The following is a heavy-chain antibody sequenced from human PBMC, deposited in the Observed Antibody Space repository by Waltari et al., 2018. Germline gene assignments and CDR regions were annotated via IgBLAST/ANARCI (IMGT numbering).Heavy chain of an antibody. CDR3: ARDGGIVVVPAPNYYYGMDV. Sequence: QVQLQESGPGLVKPSGTLSLTCAVSGGSISSSNWWSWVRQPPGKGLEWIGEIYHGGSTNSNPSLTSRFTISVDKSKTQFSLKLSSVTAAYTAVYYCARDGGIVVVPAPNYYYGMDVWGQGTTVTVSS. CDR1: GGSISSSNW. CDR2: IYHGGST. D-gene: IGHD2-2*01. J-gene: IGHJ6*02. V-gene: IGHV4-4*02.